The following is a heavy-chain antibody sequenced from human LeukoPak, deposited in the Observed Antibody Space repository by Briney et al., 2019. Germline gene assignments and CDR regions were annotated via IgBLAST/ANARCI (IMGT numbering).Heavy chain of an antibody. CDR2: IYSGGST. CDR1: GFTVSSNY. J-gene: IGHJ4*02. V-gene: IGHV3-66*01. D-gene: IGHD6-13*01. CDR3: ARVPIRHLAAAGPDGY. Sequence: PGGSLRLSCAASGFTVSSNYMSWVRQAPGKGLEWVSVIYSGGSTYYADSVKGRFTISRDNSKNTLYLQMNSLRAEDTAVYYCARVPIRHLAAAGPDGYWGQGTLVTVSS.